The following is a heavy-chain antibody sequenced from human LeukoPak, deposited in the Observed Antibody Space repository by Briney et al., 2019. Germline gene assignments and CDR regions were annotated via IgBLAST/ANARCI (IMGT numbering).Heavy chain of an antibody. CDR3: ARGYGDYSFDY. CDR1: DYSISSGYY. D-gene: IGHD4-17*01. Sequence: SETLSLTCTVSDYSISSGYYWGWIRQPPGKGLEWIGSVYHTGNSYYNPSLKSRATISVDTSKNHFSLKLSSVTAADTAVYYCARGYGDYSFDYWGQGTLVTVSS. J-gene: IGHJ4*02. V-gene: IGHV4-38-2*02. CDR2: VYHTGNS.